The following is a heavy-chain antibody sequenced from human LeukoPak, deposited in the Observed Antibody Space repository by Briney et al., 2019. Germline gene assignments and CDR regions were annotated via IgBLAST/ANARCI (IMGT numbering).Heavy chain of an antibody. CDR3: ARGAGSGSYYFDY. CDR1: GGSFSGYY. D-gene: IGHD1-26*01. V-gene: IGHV4-34*01. CDR2: INHSGST. Sequence: PSETLSLTCAVYGGSFSGYYWSWIRQPPGKGLEWIGEINHSGSTNYNPSLKSRVTISVDTSKNQFSLKLSSVTAADTAVYYCARGAGSGSYYFDYWGQGTLVTVPS. J-gene: IGHJ4*02.